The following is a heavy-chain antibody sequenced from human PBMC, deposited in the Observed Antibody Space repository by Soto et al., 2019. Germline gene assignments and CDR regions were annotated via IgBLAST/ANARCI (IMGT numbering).Heavy chain of an antibody. V-gene: IGHV3-33*01. J-gene: IGHJ4*02. Sequence: HPGGSLRLSCAASGFTFSSYGMHWVRQAPGKGLEWVAVIWYDGSNKYYADSVKGRFTISRDNSKNTLYLQMNSLRAEDTAVYYCASTGIVGATYDYWGQGTLVTVSS. D-gene: IGHD1-26*01. CDR1: GFTFSSYG. CDR2: IWYDGSNK. CDR3: ASTGIVGATYDY.